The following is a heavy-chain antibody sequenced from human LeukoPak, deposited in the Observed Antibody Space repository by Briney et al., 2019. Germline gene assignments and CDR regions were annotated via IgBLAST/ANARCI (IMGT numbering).Heavy chain of an antibody. Sequence: GGSLRLSCAASGFTFSNAWMSWVRQAPGKGLEWVSAISGSGGSTYYADSVKGRFTISRDNSKNTLYLQMNSLRAEDTAVYYCAKVPTVTTVYYFDYWGQGTLVTVSS. CDR2: ISGSGGST. D-gene: IGHD4-17*01. V-gene: IGHV3-23*01. CDR3: AKVPTVTTVYYFDY. CDR1: GFTFSNAW. J-gene: IGHJ4*02.